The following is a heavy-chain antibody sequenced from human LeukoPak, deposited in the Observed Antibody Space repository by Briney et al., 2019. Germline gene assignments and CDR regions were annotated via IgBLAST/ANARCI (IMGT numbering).Heavy chain of an antibody. CDR2: ISGDGGST. J-gene: IGHJ6*03. Sequence: GGSLRLSCAASGFTFNSYWFHWVRQAPGKGLVWVSHISGDGGSTYYADSVKGRFTISRDNSKNSLYLQMNSLRTEDTALYYCAKDAVAGTPYYYYYYMDVWGKGTTVTVSS. CDR3: AKDAVAGTPYYYYYYMDV. CDR1: GFTFNSYW. D-gene: IGHD6-19*01. V-gene: IGHV3-43*02.